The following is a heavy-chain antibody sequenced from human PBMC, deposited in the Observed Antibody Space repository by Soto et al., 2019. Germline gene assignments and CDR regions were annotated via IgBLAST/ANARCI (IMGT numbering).Heavy chain of an antibody. Sequence: EVQLVQSGAEVKKPGESLKISCQGAGYNFTTYWIGWVRQMPGKGLEWIGNVYPGDSDTKYSPAFQGQVTISAAKSISTAYLQWSRLKASDIAMYYCARPRASTGAFDIWGQGTMVTVSS. V-gene: IGHV5-51*01. CDR2: VYPGDSDT. CDR1: GYNFTTYW. J-gene: IGHJ3*02. CDR3: ARPRASTGAFDI.